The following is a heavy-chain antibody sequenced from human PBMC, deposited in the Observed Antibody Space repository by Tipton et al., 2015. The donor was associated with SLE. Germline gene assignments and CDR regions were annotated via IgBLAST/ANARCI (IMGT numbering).Heavy chain of an antibody. Sequence: TLSLTCSVSGYSISSGFYWGWLRQSQGKGLEWIGRIYHSGRTQYHPSLKSRVTISVDTSGNQVSLRLRSVTAADTAVYYCARDLFVEFYRSWSDYAYYFDYWGQGVLVTVSS. CDR3: ARDLFVEFYRSWSDYAYYFDY. CDR1: GYSISSGFY. J-gene: IGHJ4*02. D-gene: IGHD3-3*01. V-gene: IGHV4-38-2*02. CDR2: IYHSGRT.